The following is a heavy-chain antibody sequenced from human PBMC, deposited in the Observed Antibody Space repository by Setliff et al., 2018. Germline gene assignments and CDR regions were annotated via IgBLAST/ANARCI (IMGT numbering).Heavy chain of an antibody. CDR3: ARASSVELVTIRTNSWFTY. V-gene: IGHV1-18*01. J-gene: IGHJ4*02. CDR1: GYTFRNYA. CDR2: ISVYSGDT. Sequence: GASVKVSCKASGYTFRNYAFAWVRQAPGQGLEWVGWISVYSGDTNYAQKFQGRVTLTTDTSTSTAYMELRSLTSDDSAFYYCARASSVELVTIRTNSWFTYWGQGTLVTVSS. D-gene: IGHD5-18*01.